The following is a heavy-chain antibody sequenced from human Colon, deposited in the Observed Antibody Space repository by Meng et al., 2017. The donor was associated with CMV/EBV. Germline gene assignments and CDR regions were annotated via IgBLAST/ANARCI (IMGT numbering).Heavy chain of an antibody. J-gene: IGHJ4*02. CDR1: GDTFNNYA. V-gene: IGHV1-69*10. CDR3: ATGGAAQSSTNRNHFDY. D-gene: IGHD1-26*01. Sequence: SVTVSCQASGDTFNNYAISWVRQAPGQGLEWVGGIVPIVSRTNYAQKFQGRVTITADKSTSTAYMELSSLRSEDTAVYFCATGGAAQSSTNRNHFDYWGQGTLVTVSS. CDR2: IVPIVSRT.